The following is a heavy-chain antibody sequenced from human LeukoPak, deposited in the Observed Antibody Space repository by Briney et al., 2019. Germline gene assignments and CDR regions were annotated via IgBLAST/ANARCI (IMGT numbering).Heavy chain of an antibody. CDR3: ARERSSSGWYRVYAFDI. CDR2: IIPILGIA. J-gene: IGHJ3*02. Sequence: GASVKVSCKASGGTFSSYAISWVRQAPGQGLDWMGRIIPILGIANYAQKFQGRVTITADKSTNTAYMELSRLRSEDTAVYYCARERSSSGWYRVYAFDIWGQGTMVTVSS. V-gene: IGHV1-69*04. D-gene: IGHD6-19*01. CDR1: GGTFSSYA.